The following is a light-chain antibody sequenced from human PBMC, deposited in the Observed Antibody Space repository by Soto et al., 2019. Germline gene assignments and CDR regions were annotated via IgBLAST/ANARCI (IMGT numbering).Light chain of an antibody. V-gene: IGKV1-5*01. J-gene: IGKJ1*01. CDR1: QSISIW. Sequence: IQMSQSTTTLPESVRVRATISCRASQSISIWVAWYQQKPGKAPKLLIYDASSLESGVPSRFSGSGSGTDYTLTIASLQPEDFATYYCQQFNGSPWTFGQGTKVDIK. CDR3: QQFNGSPWT. CDR2: DAS.